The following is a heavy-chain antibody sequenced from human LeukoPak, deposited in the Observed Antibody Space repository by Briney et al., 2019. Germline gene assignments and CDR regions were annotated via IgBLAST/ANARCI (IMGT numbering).Heavy chain of an antibody. CDR3: ARGTAITAGIDF. Sequence: PGGSLRLSCTASGFAFSNYWMFWVRQAPGKGLVWLSQINSKGADTTYGDPAKGRFTTSRDDAKNTLYLQMNNLRVEDTAVYFCARGTAITAGIDFWGEGTLVTVSS. CDR1: GFAFSNYW. J-gene: IGHJ4*02. V-gene: IGHV3-74*01. D-gene: IGHD6-19*01. CDR2: INSKGADT.